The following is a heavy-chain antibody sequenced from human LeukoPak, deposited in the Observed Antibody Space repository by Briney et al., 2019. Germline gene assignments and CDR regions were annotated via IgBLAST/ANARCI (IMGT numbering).Heavy chain of an antibody. CDR1: GFTFSSYA. J-gene: IGHJ3*02. D-gene: IGHD2/OR15-2a*01. CDR2: MYVGGNT. CDR3: ARDSMEHPGGDAFDI. V-gene: IGHV3-53*01. Sequence: GGSLRLSCAASGFTFSSYAMSWVRQAPGKGLEWVSVMYVGGNTNYADSVKGRFTISRDNSKNTVFLQMNSLRVDDTAVYFCARDSMEHPGGDAFDIWGQGTMVTVSS.